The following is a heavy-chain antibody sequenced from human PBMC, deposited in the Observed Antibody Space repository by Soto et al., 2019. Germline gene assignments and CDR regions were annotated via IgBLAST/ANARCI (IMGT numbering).Heavy chain of an antibody. D-gene: IGHD4-17*01. CDR1: EFSFRDYG. Sequence: EVQLLEAGGGLVQPGGSLRLSCAASEFSFRDYGMSWVRQAPGKGLEWLSAIIGIGDTAYYADSVRGRFTISRDNSKNTLYLQLNDLGAEDTAIYYCAKDYDYGDSLPFDYWGQGTLVTVSS. J-gene: IGHJ4*02. V-gene: IGHV3-23*01. CDR2: IIGIGDTA. CDR3: AKDYDYGDSLPFDY.